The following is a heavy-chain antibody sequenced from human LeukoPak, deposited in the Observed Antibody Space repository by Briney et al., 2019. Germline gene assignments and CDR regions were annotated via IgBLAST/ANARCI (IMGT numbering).Heavy chain of an antibody. CDR2: MNPNSGNT. CDR1: GYTFTSYD. J-gene: IGHJ4*02. CDR3: ARTPSYYYGSGSYYNN. V-gene: IGHV1-8*01. D-gene: IGHD3-10*01. Sequence: GASVKVSCKTSGYTFTSYDINWVRQATGQGLEWMGWMNPNSGNTGYAQKFQGRVTITRNTSISTAYMELSSLRSEDTAVYYCARTPSYYYGSGSYYNNWGQGTLVTVSS.